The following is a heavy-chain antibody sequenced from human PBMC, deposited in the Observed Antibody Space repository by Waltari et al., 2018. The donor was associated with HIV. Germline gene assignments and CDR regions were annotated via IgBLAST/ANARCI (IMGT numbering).Heavy chain of an antibody. J-gene: IGHJ4*02. Sequence: EVQLLESGGGLVQPGGSLRLSCAASGFPFSSSGRSWVRQAPGKGLEWVSHISGSGGRTYYADSVKGRFTISRDNSKNTLYLQMNSLRVEDTALYYCAKDLRLAQVGDYWGQGTLVTVSS. CDR3: AKDLRLAQVGDY. CDR2: ISGSGGRT. CDR1: GFPFSSSG. D-gene: IGHD3-10*01. V-gene: IGHV3-23*01.